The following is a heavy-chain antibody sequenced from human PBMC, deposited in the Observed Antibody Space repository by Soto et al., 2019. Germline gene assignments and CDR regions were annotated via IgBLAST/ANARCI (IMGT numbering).Heavy chain of an antibody. CDR1: GYTFASYL. CDR3: YIGSGPQLDY. CDR2: INPNGGST. Sequence: QVQLVQSGAEVKKPGASVKVSCKASGYTFASYLIHWMRQAPGQGLEWMGIINPNGGSTNYARKFQGRVTMTRDTSTSTVYMELSSLRSEDTAMYYCYIGSGPQLDYWGQGTLVTVSS. D-gene: IGHD6-19*01. J-gene: IGHJ4*02. V-gene: IGHV1-46*03.